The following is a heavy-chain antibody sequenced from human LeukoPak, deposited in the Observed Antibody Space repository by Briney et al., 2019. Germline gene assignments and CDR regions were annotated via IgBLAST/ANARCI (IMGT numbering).Heavy chain of an antibody. V-gene: IGHV1-2*06. CDR2: INPNSGGT. CDR1: GYTFTGYY. CDR3: ARAKGAVDHNWFDP. Sequence: ASVKASCKASGYTFTGYYMHWVRQAPGQGLEWMGRINPNSGGTNYAQKFQGRVTMTRDTSISTAYMELSRLRFDDTAVYYCARAKGAVDHNWFDPWGQGTLVTVSS. J-gene: IGHJ5*02. D-gene: IGHD6-19*01.